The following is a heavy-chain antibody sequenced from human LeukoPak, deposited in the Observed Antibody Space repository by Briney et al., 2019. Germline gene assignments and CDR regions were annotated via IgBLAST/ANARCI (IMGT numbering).Heavy chain of an antibody. V-gene: IGHV4-59*08. Sequence: SETLSLTCTVSGDSTTRNYWIRIRQPPGKGLEWLGTVYNRGSTSYNPSLKGRVTISLDTSKNQFSLKVNSVTAADTAFYYCARRYCIAIDCYALFDSWGQGTLVTVSS. D-gene: IGHD2-2*01. CDR3: ARRYCIAIDCYALFDS. CDR2: VYNRGST. J-gene: IGHJ4*02. CDR1: GDSTTRNY.